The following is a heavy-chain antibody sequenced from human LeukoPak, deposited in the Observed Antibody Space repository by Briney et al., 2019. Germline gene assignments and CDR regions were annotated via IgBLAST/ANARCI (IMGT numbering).Heavy chain of an antibody. CDR1: GGSFSGYY. CDR3: ARGGFLRRRTGVDP. V-gene: IGHV4-34*01. J-gene: IGHJ5*02. Sequence: PSETLSLTCAVYGGSFSGYYWRWIRQPPGKGLEWIGEINHSGSTNYNPSLKSRVTISVDTSKIQYFLKLSSVTAADTAVYYRARGGFLRRRTGVDPWGQGTLVTVSS. D-gene: IGHD2/OR15-2a*01. CDR2: INHSGST.